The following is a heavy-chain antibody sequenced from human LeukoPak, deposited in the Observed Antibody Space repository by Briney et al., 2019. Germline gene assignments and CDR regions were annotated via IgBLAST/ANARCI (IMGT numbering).Heavy chain of an antibody. V-gene: IGHV3-30*18. CDR2: ISSDGKGI. Sequence: GGSLRLSCAPAGFAFSIYGMNCVRQAPGKGLDLCAPISSDGKGIYYEDSMRGQFTSSRDNSRNTVSLRMNRLRAEDTAVYYCAKRGHYSSSWYHYFDYWGQGTLVTVSS. J-gene: IGHJ4*02. D-gene: IGHD6-13*01. CDR3: AKRGHYSSSWYHYFDY. CDR1: GFAFSIYG.